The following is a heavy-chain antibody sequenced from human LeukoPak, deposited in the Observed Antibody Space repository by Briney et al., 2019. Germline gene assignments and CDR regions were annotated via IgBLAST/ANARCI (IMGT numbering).Heavy chain of an antibody. J-gene: IGHJ6*02. V-gene: IGHV3-23*01. CDR1: GFTFSSYA. Sequence: GGSLRLSCAASGFTFSSYAMSWVRQAPGKGLEWVSVISGSGGNTYYADSVKGRFTISRDNSKNTLYLQMNSLRAEDTAVYYCAKSVATISKGMDVWGHGTTVTVPS. D-gene: IGHD5-12*01. CDR2: ISGSGGNT. CDR3: AKSVATISKGMDV.